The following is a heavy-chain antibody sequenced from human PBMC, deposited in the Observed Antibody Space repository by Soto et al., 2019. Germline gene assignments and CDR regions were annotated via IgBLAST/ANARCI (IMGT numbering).Heavy chain of an antibody. J-gene: IGHJ4*02. V-gene: IGHV3-72*01. CDR2: IRNEPYGYTT. CDR1: GFSLSDHY. D-gene: IGHD4-17*01. Sequence: EVQLVASGGGLVQPGGSLRLSCVASGFSLSDHYMDWVRQAPGKGLEWLGLIRNEPYGYTTNYAASVKGRFTISRDDSKNSLFLQMDSLTAEDAAIYYCADVTRKRDYLPGGQGTLVTVSS. CDR3: ADVTRKRDYLP.